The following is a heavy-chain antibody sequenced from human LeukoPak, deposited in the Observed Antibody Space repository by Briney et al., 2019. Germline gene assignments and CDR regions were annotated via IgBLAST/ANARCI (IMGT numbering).Heavy chain of an antibody. J-gene: IGHJ4*02. V-gene: IGHV4-34*01. CDR2: INHSGST. CDR3: ARGLAYSSLLA. D-gene: IGHD6-19*01. CDR1: GVSFSGYY. Sequence: SETLSLTCAVYGVSFSGYYWSWIRQPPGKGLEWIGEINHSGSTNYNPSLKSRVTISVDTSKNQFSLKLSSVTAADTAVYYCARGLAYSSLLAWGQGTLVTVSS.